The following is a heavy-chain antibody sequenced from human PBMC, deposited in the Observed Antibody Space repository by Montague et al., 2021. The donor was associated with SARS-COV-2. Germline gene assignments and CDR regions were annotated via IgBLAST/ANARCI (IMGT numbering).Heavy chain of an antibody. J-gene: IGHJ4*02. V-gene: IGHV4-31*03. CDR3: ARLESSWWFFDY. CDR2: INYSGDT. Sequence: LVQPTQTLALTCTFSVFSLTTDGMCVSWIRQAPGKGLEWIGEINYSGDTYYHPSLTSRVTISMDTSESQFSLKMTSVTAADTAVYYCARLESSWWFFDYRGQGTLVTVSS. D-gene: IGHD2-8*02. CDR1: VFSLTTDGMC.